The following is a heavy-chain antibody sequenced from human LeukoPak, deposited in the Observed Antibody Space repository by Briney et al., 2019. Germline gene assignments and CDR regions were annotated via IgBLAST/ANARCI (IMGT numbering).Heavy chain of an antibody. J-gene: IGHJ4*02. D-gene: IGHD6-6*01. CDR3: AREDSSSRPFDY. CDR2: IYSGSST. CDR1: GFTVSSNY. Sequence: GGSLRLSCAASGFTVSSNYMNWVRQAPGKGLEWVSVIYSGSSTYYADSVKGRFTISRDNSKNTLYLQMNSLRAEDTAVYYCAREDSSSRPFDYWGQGTLVTVSS. V-gene: IGHV3-53*01.